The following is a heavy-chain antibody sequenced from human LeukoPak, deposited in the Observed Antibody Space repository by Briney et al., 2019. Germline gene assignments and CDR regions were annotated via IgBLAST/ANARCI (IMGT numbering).Heavy chain of an antibody. CDR1: GFTFSSYA. J-gene: IGHJ4*02. CDR2: ISHDGSNK. CDR3: ARGVTIFGVTAYFDY. Sequence: PGGSLRLSCAASGFTFSSYAMHWVRQAPGKGLEWVAVISHDGSNKYYADSVKGRFTISRDNSKNTLYQQMNSLRAEDTAVYYCARGVTIFGVTAYFDYWGQGTLVTVSS. D-gene: IGHD3-3*01. V-gene: IGHV3-30*04.